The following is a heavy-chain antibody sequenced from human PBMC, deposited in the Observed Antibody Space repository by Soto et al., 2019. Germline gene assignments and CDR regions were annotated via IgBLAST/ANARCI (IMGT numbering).Heavy chain of an antibody. Sequence: EVQLVESGGGLVKPGGSLRLFCAASGFTFSSYSMNWVRQAPGKGPEWVSSISSSSSYIYYADSVKGRFTISRDNAKNSLYLQMNSLRAEDTAVYYCARGSGWGVAGTFDYWGQGTLVTVSS. CDR3: ARGSGWGVAGTFDY. CDR2: ISSSSSYI. J-gene: IGHJ4*02. D-gene: IGHD6-19*01. V-gene: IGHV3-21*01. CDR1: GFTFSSYS.